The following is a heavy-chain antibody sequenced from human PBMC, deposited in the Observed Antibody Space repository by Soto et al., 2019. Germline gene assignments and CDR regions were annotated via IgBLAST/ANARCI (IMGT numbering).Heavy chain of an antibody. J-gene: IGHJ6*02. Sequence: GGSLRLSCAASGLTFSSYSMNWVRQAPGKGLEWVSSISSSSSYIYYADSVKGRFTISRDNAKNSLYLQMNSLRAEDTAVYYCARDGIEYKYNYYGMDVWGQGTTVTVSS. CDR3: ARDGIEYKYNYYGMDV. CDR2: ISSSSSYI. V-gene: IGHV3-21*01. CDR1: GLTFSSYS. D-gene: IGHD6-6*01.